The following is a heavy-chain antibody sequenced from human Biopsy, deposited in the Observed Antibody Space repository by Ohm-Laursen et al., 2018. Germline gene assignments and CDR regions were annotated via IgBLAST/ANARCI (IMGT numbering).Heavy chain of an antibody. Sequence: SLRLSCAASEFIFSSVWMYWVRQAPGKGLVWVSRINTDGSSTNYADAVKGRFTISRDNAKNTVFLQMNSLRAEDTAVYYCTRAEAGSGSLLYFDYWGQGTLVTVSS. CDR1: EFIFSSVW. V-gene: IGHV3-74*01. J-gene: IGHJ4*02. CDR3: TRAEAGSGSLLYFDY. CDR2: INTDGSST. D-gene: IGHD3-10*01.